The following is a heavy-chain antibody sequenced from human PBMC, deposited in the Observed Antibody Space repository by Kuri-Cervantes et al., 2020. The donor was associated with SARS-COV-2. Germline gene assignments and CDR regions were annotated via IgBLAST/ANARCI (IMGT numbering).Heavy chain of an antibody. CDR2: IYYSGST. CDR1: GGSVSSGSYY. D-gene: IGHD1-26*01. V-gene: IGHV4-61*01. J-gene: IGHJ4*02. Sequence: GSLRLSCTVSGGSVSSGSYYWSWIRQPPGKGLEWIGYIYYSGSTNYNPSLKSRVTISVDTSKNQFSLKLSSVTAADTAVYYCARDNVLFSGSGFDLWGQGILVTVSS. CDR3: ARDNVLFSGSGFDL.